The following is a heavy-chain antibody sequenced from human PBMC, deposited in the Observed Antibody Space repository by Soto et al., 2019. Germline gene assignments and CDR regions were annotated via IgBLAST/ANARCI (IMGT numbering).Heavy chain of an antibody. D-gene: IGHD3-9*01. V-gene: IGHV3-23*01. CDR3: GSGTGRPRITIKGALVHFDY. J-gene: IGHJ4*02. CDR1: GFTFSSYA. Sequence: PGESLKISCAASGFTFSSYAMSWVSQAQGKGLEWVSAISGSGGSTYYAASVKGRFTISRDNSKNTLYLQMNSLRAEDTAVYYCGSGTGRPRITIKGALVHFDYWGQGTLVTVSS. CDR2: ISGSGGST.